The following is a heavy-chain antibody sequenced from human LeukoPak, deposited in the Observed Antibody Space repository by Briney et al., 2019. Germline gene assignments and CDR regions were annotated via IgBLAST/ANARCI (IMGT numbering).Heavy chain of an antibody. CDR2: ISGSGGST. Sequence: GGSLRLSCAASGFTFSSYAMSWVRQAPGKGLEWVSAISGSGGSTSYADSVKGRFTISRDNAKNTLYLQINSLRAEDTAVYYCAREDPIYYYYYGMDVWGQGTTVTVSS. V-gene: IGHV3-23*01. CDR1: GFTFSSYA. J-gene: IGHJ6*02. CDR3: AREDPIYYYYYGMDV.